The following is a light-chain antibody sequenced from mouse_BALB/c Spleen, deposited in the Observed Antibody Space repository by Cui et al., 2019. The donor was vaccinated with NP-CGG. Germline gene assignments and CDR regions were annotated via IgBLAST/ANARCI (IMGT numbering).Light chain of an antibody. J-gene: IGLJ1*01. CDR3: ALWYSNHWM. CDR1: TGAVTTSNY. CDR2: GTN. Sequence: QAVVTQESALTTSPGETVTLTCRYSTGAVTTSNYANWVQEKPDHLFTGLIGGTNNRAPGVPARFSGSLIGDKAALTITGTRTEDEAIYFCALWYSNHWMFGGGTKLTVL. V-gene: IGLV1*01.